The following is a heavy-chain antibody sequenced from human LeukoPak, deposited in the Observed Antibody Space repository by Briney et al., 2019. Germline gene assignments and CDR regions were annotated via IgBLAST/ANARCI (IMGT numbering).Heavy chain of an antibody. V-gene: IGHV3-30*02. J-gene: IGHJ4*02. Sequence: GGSLRLSCAASGFTFSSYGMHWVRQAPGKGLECVAFRRYDGSNKYYADSVKGRFTISRDNSKNTLYLQMNSLRAEGTAVYYCARRAGAYSHPYDYWGQGTLVTVSS. CDR3: ARRAGAYSHPYDY. CDR2: RRYDGSNK. CDR1: GFTFSSYG. D-gene: IGHD4/OR15-4a*01.